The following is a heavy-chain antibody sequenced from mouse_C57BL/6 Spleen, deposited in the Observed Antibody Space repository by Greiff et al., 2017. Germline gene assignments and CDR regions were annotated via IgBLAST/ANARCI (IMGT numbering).Heavy chain of an antibody. V-gene: IGHV5-9*01. Sequence: EVKLVESGGGLVKPGGSLKLSCAASGFTFSSYTMSWVRQTPGKRLEWVATISGGGGNTYYPDRVKGRFTISRDNATNTLYLQRSSLRSEDTALYYCARRLTTRVYFDYWGQGTTLTVSS. CDR2: ISGGGGNT. D-gene: IGHD1-1*01. CDR3: ARRLTTRVYFDY. CDR1: GFTFSSYT. J-gene: IGHJ2*01.